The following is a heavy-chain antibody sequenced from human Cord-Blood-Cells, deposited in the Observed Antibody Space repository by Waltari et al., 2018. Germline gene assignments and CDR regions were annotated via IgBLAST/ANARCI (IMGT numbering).Heavy chain of an antibody. Sequence: QVQLVQSGAEVKKPGASVKVSCKASGYTFTSYGISWVRQAPGHGLEWMGWVSAYNGNTNYAQTLQGRVTMTTDTDTSTADMELRSMRSDNTAVYYCAREVATGYYDSSGYYHDAFDIWGQGTMVTVSS. D-gene: IGHD3-22*01. CDR2: VSAYNGNT. V-gene: IGHV1-18*01. CDR1: GYTFTSYG. J-gene: IGHJ3*02. CDR3: AREVATGYYDSSGYYHDAFDI.